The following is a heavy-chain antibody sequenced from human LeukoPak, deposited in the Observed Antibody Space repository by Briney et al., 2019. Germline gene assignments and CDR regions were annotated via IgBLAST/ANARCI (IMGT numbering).Heavy chain of an antibody. V-gene: IGHV1-2*02. CDR2: INPNTGVT. J-gene: IGHJ6*02. Sequence: ASVKVSCKASGYTFTGYYMHWVRQAPGQGLEWMGWINPNTGVTNYAQKFQGRVTLTRDTSIITAYMELPRLRSDDTAMYYCARDRTTVTTGYYGMDVWGQGTTLTVSS. CDR3: ARDRTTVTTGYYGMDV. D-gene: IGHD4-17*01. CDR1: GYTFTGYY.